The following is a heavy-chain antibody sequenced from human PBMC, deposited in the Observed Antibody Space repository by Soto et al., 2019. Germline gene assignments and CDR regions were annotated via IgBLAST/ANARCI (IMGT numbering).Heavy chain of an antibody. CDR2: ISYDGRNK. CDR1: VFTFSCYA. V-gene: IGHV3-30-3*01. J-gene: IGHJ5*02. D-gene: IGHD3-16*01. CDR3: ARERGTIMITFGGVIGLFDP. Sequence: GGSLRLSCAASVFTFSCYAMPWVRQAPGKGLERVAVISYDGRNKYYADSVKGRFTISRDNSKNTLYLQMNSLRAEDTAVYYCARERGTIMITFGGVIGLFDPWGQGTMVTVSS.